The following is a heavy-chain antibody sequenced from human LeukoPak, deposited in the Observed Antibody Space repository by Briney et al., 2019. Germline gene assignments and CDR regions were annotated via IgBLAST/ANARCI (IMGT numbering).Heavy chain of an antibody. Sequence: GGSLRLSCAASGSTFSSYWLSWGRQAPGKGLEWVASIKKAGSEKNYVDSVKGRFTISRDNAKNSLYLQMNSLRAEDTAIYYCARQRMVDVWGKGTTVSVSS. V-gene: IGHV3-7*03. CDR3: ARQRMVDV. J-gene: IGHJ6*04. CDR1: GSTFSSYW. D-gene: IGHD2-15*01. CDR2: IKKAGSEK.